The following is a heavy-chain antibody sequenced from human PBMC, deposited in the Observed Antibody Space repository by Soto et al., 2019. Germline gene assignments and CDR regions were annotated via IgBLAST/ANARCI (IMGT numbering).Heavy chain of an antibody. CDR2: IYTSGDI. CDR1: GASMSSYY. D-gene: IGHD3-22*01. Sequence: SETLSLTCTVSGASMSSYYWSWIRQPPGKGLECIGYIYTSGDINYSPSLKSRATISLDTSKNQFSLNLRSVTAADTAVYYCARVNIINMIVMVLDSWGQGTLVTVSS. V-gene: IGHV4-59*01. J-gene: IGHJ4*02. CDR3: ARVNIINMIVMVLDS.